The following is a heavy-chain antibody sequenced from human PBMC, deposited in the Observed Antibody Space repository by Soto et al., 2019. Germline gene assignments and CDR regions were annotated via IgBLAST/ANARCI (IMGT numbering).Heavy chain of an antibody. CDR3: ARDIASPGGDYFDS. J-gene: IGHJ4*02. CDR1: GFTFRNYN. V-gene: IGHV3-21*06. Sequence: EVQLVESGGGLVKAGGSLRLFCTASGFTFRNYNMNWVRQAPGKGLEWVSSISTGGAYMFYADSVKGRFTISRDNAQNSLFRQIVSPRAEDTAVYYCARDIASPGGDYFDSWGQGTLVTVSS. CDR2: ISTGGAYM. D-gene: IGHD2-21*01.